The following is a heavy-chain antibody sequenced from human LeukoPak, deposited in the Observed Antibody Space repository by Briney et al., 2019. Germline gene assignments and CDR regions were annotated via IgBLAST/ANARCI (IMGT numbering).Heavy chain of an antibody. J-gene: IGHJ4*02. Sequence: GGSLRLSCAAFGFTFSSYSMNWVRQAPGKGLEWVSSISSSSSYIYYADSVKGRFTISRDNADNSMYLQMNSLRAEDTAVYYCGRVIAGAIDYWGQGTLVTVSS. CDR2: ISSSSSYI. CDR3: GRVIAGAIDY. V-gene: IGHV3-21*01. CDR1: GFTFSSYS. D-gene: IGHD6-13*01.